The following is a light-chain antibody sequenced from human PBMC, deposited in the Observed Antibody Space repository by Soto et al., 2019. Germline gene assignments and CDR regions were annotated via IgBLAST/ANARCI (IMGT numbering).Light chain of an antibody. V-gene: IGLV1-40*01. Sequence: QSVLTQPPSVSGAPGQRVTSSCTGSSSNIGPTYDVHWYQQLPGTAPKLLIYANTNRPSGVPDRFSGSRSGTSASLAITGLQAEDEADYYCQSYDSSLSAYVFGTGTKV. CDR2: ANT. CDR1: SSNIGPTYD. J-gene: IGLJ1*01. CDR3: QSYDSSLSAYV.